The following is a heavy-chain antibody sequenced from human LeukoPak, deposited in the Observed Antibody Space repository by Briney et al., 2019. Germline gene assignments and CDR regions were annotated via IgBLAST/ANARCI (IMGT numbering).Heavy chain of an antibody. Sequence: GGSLRLSCAASGFTFSTYGMHWVRQAPGKGLEWVAFIQYEGSNKYYAVSVKGRFTISRDNSKNTLYLQMNSLRGEDTAVYYCVKGRGPSNDAFEMWGQGTMVTVSS. CDR2: IQYEGSNK. CDR3: VKGRGPSNDAFEM. CDR1: GFTFSTYG. J-gene: IGHJ3*02. V-gene: IGHV3-30*02.